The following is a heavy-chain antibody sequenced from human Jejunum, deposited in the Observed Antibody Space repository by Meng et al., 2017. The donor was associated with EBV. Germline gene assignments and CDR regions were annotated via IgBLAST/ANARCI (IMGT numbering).Heavy chain of an antibody. D-gene: IGHD5-12*01. CDR2: LNTNNGAT. V-gene: IGHV1-46*01. J-gene: IGHJ4*02. CDR1: GYTFTDSN. Sequence: QVRVVESGSEVKKTEASVKLTCYTSGYTFTDSNVHSARQPPGQGIEWMGILNTNNGATNYAQRIRGRVTMTRDTSTSTVYMELSSLRSEDTALYYCVGEIVAPYSFDQWGQGTLVTVSS. CDR3: VGEIVAPYSFDQ.